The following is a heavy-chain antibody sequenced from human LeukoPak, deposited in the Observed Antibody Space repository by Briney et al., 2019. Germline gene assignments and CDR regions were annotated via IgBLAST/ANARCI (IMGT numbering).Heavy chain of an antibody. CDR3: ARDLTDGSGSYKELDNWFDP. V-gene: IGHV4-39*07. J-gene: IGHJ5*02. Sequence: PSETLSLTCTVSGGSISSSSYYWGWIRQPPGKGLEWIGSIYYSGCTYYNPSLKSRVTISVDTSKNQFSLKLSSVTAADTAVYYCARDLTDGSGSYKELDNWFDPWGQGTLVTVSS. CDR1: GGSISSSSYY. D-gene: IGHD3-10*01. CDR2: IYYSGCT.